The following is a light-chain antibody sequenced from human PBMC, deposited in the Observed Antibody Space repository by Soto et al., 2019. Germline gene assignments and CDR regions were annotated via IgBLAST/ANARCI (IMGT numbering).Light chain of an antibody. J-gene: IGLJ1*01. CDR1: SGDVDAFDY. CDR2: EVS. Sequence: QSALTQPASVSGSPGQSITISCTGTSGDVDAFDYVSWYQQHPGKAPKLMIFEVSDRPSGVSDRFSGSKSGSTASLTISGLKAEDEADYFCTSFTSSSTQVFGTGTKV. V-gene: IGLV2-14*01. CDR3: TSFTSSSTQV.